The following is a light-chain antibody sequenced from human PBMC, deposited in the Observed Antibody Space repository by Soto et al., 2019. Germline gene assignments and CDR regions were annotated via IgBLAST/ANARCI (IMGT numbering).Light chain of an antibody. V-gene: IGKV3-11*01. CDR2: DAS. Sequence: EIVLTRSPATLSVSAGGRATLSCRASQSVSSYLAWYQQKPGQAPRLLIYDASTRATGIPARFSGSGSGTDFTLTISSQEPEDFAVYYCQQRSNWPPWTFGQGTKVDI. J-gene: IGKJ1*01. CDR1: QSVSSY. CDR3: QQRSNWPPWT.